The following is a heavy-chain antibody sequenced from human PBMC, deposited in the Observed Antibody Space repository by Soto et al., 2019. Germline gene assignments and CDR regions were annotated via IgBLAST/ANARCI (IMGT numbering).Heavy chain of an antibody. Sequence: EVQLVESGGGLVQPGGSLRLSCAASGFTFSNFWMSWVRQTPGKGLEWVAKIKQDESEIYYAGSVRGRFTISRDNAKNSMYLHMNSLRVEDTAVYYCAAVITIWSLYFWGPGTMVTVSS. CDR1: GFTFSNFW. J-gene: IGHJ3*01. D-gene: IGHD3-3*01. V-gene: IGHV3-7*01. CDR3: AAVITIWSLYF. CDR2: IKQDESEI.